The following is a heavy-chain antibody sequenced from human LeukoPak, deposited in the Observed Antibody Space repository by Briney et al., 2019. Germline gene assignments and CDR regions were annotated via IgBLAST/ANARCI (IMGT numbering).Heavy chain of an antibody. D-gene: IGHD6-19*01. CDR2: IKTKAFGGKT. Sequence: GGSLRLSCEVSGVTFNDTWMSWVRQAPGKGLEWVGRIKTKAFGGKTEHAAPVKGSFTISRDVSTTTLDLRKNNLRTEDTAVYYCNAAPSCGWYLSFWGHGTLVTVSS. CDR1: GVTFNDTW. J-gene: IGHJ4*01. V-gene: IGHV3-15*01. CDR3: NAAPSCGWYLSF.